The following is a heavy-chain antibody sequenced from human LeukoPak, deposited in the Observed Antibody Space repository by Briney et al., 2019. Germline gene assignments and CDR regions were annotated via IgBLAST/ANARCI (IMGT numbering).Heavy chain of an antibody. Sequence: ASVKVSCKASGYTFTGYGISWVRQAPGQGLEWMGWISAYNGNTNYAQKLQGRVTMTTDTSTSTAYMELRSLRSDDTAVYYCALIAAAGYFDPWGQGTLVTVSS. CDR2: ISAYNGNT. CDR1: GYTFTGYG. D-gene: IGHD6-13*01. CDR3: ALIAAAGYFDP. J-gene: IGHJ5*02. V-gene: IGHV1-18*04.